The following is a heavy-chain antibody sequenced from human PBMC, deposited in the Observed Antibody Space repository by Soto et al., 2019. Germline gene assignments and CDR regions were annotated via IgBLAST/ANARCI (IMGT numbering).Heavy chain of an antibody. CDR2: IWYDGSNK. CDR3: ARPGPGIDGSYYLTPLDY. D-gene: IGHD1-26*01. CDR1: GFTFSSYG. Sequence: GGSLRLSCAASGFTFSSYGMHWVRQAPGKGLEWVAVIWYDGSNKYYADSVKGRFTISRDNSKNTLYLQMNSLRAEDTAVYYCARPGPGIDGSYYLTPLDYWGQGTLVTVSS. V-gene: IGHV3-33*01. J-gene: IGHJ4*02.